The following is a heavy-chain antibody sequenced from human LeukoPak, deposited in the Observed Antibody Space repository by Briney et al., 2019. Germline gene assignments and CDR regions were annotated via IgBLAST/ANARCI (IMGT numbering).Heavy chain of an antibody. CDR2: IFGGGGST. CDR1: GFTFSSYA. Sequence: GGSLRLSCAASGFTFSSYAMYWVREAPGKGLEWVSGIFGGGGSTHSAVSVKGRFTISRDNSKTTVYLRMNSLRAEDTAVYYCAKTTTGYSSGRSPGWPVDYWGQGTLVTVSS. J-gene: IGHJ4*02. CDR3: AKTTTGYSSGRSPGWPVDY. D-gene: IGHD6-19*01. V-gene: IGHV3-23*01.